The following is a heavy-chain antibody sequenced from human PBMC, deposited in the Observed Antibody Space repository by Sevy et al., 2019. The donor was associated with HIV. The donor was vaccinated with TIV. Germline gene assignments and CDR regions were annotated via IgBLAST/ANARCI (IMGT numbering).Heavy chain of an antibody. CDR2: INHSGST. Sequence: SETLSLTCAVYGGSFSGYYWSWIRQPPGKGLEWIGEINHSGSTNYNPSLKSRVTISVDTSKNQFSLKLSSVTAADTGVYYCARGRRLFMITFGGVIPFFDYWGQGTLVTVSS. CDR3: ARGRRLFMITFGGVIPFFDY. V-gene: IGHV4-34*01. CDR1: GGSFSGYY. D-gene: IGHD3-16*02. J-gene: IGHJ4*02.